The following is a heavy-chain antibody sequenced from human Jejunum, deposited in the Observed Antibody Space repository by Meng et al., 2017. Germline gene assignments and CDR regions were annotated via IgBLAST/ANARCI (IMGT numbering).Heavy chain of an antibody. Sequence: SETLSLTCTVSGGSISSYYWTWIRQPPGKGLEWIGYIYYSGSTNYNPSLESRVTISVDTSKNQFSLNLSSVTAADTAVYYCARVRLYDSSGYSTYFDYWGQGTLVTVSS. V-gene: IGHV4-59*01. D-gene: IGHD3-22*01. CDR3: ARVRLYDSSGYSTYFDY. CDR2: IYYSGST. J-gene: IGHJ4*02. CDR1: GGSISSYY.